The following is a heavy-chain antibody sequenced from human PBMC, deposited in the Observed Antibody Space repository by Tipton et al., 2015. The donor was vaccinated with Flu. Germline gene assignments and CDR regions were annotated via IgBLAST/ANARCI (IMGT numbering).Heavy chain of an antibody. J-gene: IGHJ6*02. Sequence: LRLSCAASGFIFSDYAMHWVRQAPGKGLEYVSAISSNGDNTYYADSVKGRFTISRDNSKNTLYVQMGSLRADDMAVYYCARGMNSGLVDVWGQGTTVTVSS. CDR3: ARGMNSGLVDV. D-gene: IGHD2/OR15-2a*01. CDR1: GFIFSDYA. V-gene: IGHV3-64*02. CDR2: ISSNGDNT.